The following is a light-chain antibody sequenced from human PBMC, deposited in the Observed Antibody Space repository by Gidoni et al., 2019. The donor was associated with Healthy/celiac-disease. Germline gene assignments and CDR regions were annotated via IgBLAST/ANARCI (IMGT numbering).Light chain of an antibody. Sequence: EIVMTQSPATMSVSPGERATLSCRASQSVSINFAWYQQRPGQAPRLLIDGASTRATGIPARFSGSGSGTEFTLTISSLQSEDFAVYYCQQYNNWPFTFGPGTKVDIK. V-gene: IGKV3-15*01. CDR3: QQYNNWPFT. CDR1: QSVSIN. J-gene: IGKJ3*01. CDR2: GAS.